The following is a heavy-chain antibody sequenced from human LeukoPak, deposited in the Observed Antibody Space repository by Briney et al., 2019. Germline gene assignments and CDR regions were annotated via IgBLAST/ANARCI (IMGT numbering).Heavy chain of an antibody. CDR2: INSDGSST. Sequence: GSLRLSCAASGFTFSSYSMNWVRQAPGKGLVWVSRINSDGSSTSYADSVKGRFTISRDNAKNTLYLQMNSLRAEDTAVYYCARDTGHRNSGSYPFDYWGQGTLVTVSS. J-gene: IGHJ4*02. D-gene: IGHD1-26*01. CDR3: ARDTGHRNSGSYPFDY. V-gene: IGHV3-74*01. CDR1: GFTFSSYS.